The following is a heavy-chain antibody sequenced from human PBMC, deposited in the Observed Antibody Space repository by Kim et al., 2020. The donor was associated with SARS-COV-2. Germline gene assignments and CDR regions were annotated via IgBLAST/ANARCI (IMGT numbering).Heavy chain of an antibody. Sequence: AKKFQGRVTMTRDTSISTAYMELSGLTSDDTAVYYCARVGYYGSGSYLTYWGQGTLVTVSS. CDR3: ARVGYYGSGSYLTY. V-gene: IGHV1-2*02. D-gene: IGHD3-10*01. J-gene: IGHJ4*02.